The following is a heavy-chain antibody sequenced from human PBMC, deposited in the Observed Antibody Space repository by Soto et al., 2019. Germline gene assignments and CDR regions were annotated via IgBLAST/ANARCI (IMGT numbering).Heavy chain of an antibody. Sequence: GGSLRLSCAASGFTFSSYAMSWVRQAPGKGLEWVSAISGSGGSTYYADSVKGRFTISRDNSKNTLYLQLNTLRADDTAVYYCAKDKPGTTSFDYWGQGTLVTVS. CDR1: GFTFSSYA. J-gene: IGHJ4*02. CDR3: AKDKPGTTSFDY. V-gene: IGHV3-23*01. D-gene: IGHD1-1*01. CDR2: ISGSGGST.